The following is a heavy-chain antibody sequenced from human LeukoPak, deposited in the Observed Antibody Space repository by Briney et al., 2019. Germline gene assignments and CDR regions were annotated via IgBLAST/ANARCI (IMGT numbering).Heavy chain of an antibody. CDR3: ARDCPGYHDSSGYCADY. CDR2: ISSSSSYI. Sequence: PGGSLRLSCAASGFTFSSYSMNWVRQAPGKGLEWVSSISSSSSYIYYADSVKGRFTISRDNAKNSLYLQMNSLRAEDTAVYYCARDCPGYHDSSGYCADYWGQGTLVTVSS. J-gene: IGHJ4*02. D-gene: IGHD3-22*01. CDR1: GFTFSSYS. V-gene: IGHV3-21*01.